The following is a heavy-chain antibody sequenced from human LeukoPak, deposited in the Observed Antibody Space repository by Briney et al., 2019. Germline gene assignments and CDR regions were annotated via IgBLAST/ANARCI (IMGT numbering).Heavy chain of an antibody. CDR3: ASVPGETKKRAIDY. CDR2: ISGSSSYI. D-gene: IGHD3-10*01. CDR1: GLSFSSNS. J-gene: IGHJ4*02. Sequence: GGSLRLSCAASGLSFSSNSMNWVRQAPGKGLEWVSAISGSSSYIYYADSVKGRFTISRDNAKNSVDLQMNSPRAEDTAVYYCASVPGETKKRAIDYWGQGTLVTVSS. V-gene: IGHV3-21*01.